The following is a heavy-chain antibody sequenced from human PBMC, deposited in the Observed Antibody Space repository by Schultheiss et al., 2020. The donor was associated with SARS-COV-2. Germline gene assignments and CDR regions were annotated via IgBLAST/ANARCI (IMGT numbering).Heavy chain of an antibody. CDR1: GFSLSTSGMC. J-gene: IGHJ4*02. CDR3: ARRSVHTTGWFDFDS. V-gene: IGHV2-70*01. Sequence: SGPTLVKPTQTLTLTCTFSGFSLSTSGMCVSWIRQPPGKALEWLALIDWDDDKYYSTSLKTRPTISKDTSKSQVVLTMTNMDPVDTATYYCARRSVHTTGWFDFDSWDQGTLVTVSS. D-gene: IGHD6-19*01. CDR2: IDWDDDK.